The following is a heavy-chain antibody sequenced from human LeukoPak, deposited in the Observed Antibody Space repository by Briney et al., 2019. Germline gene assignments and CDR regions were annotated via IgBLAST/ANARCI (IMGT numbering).Heavy chain of an antibody. D-gene: IGHD3-22*01. CDR2: ISSSSTYI. J-gene: IGHJ4*02. V-gene: IGHV3-21*01. CDR1: GFTFSSYA. CDR3: APNPYDSSGYYVH. Sequence: GGSLRLSCAASGFTFSSYAMSWVRQAPGKGLEWVSSISSSSTYIYYADSVKGRFTISRDNAKNSLYLQMNSLRAEDTAVYYCAPNPYDSSGYYVHWGQGTLVTVSS.